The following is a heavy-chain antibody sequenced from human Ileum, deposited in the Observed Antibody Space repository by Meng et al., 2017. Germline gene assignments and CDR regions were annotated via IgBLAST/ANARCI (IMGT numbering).Heavy chain of an antibody. Sequence: QVQLQESGPGLGKPSQTRSLTCTVSGGSISSGGYYWSWIRQHPGKGLEWIGYIYYSGTTYYNPSLKSRVTISVDTPKNQFSLKLSSVTAADTAVYYCAREPPAAAGTGADYWGQGTLVTVSS. CDR3: AREPPAAAGTGADY. CDR2: IYYSGTT. CDR1: GGSISSGGYY. J-gene: IGHJ4*02. V-gene: IGHV4-31*03. D-gene: IGHD6-13*01.